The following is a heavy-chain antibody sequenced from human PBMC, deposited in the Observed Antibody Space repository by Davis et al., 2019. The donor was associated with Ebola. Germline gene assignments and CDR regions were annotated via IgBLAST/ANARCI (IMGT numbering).Heavy chain of an antibody. CDR2: IYDQST. J-gene: IGHJ4*02. CDR3: ATTQWLREFDN. D-gene: IGHD6-19*01. Sequence: GESLKISCTASGFTVSSNHMSWVRQAPGKGLEWVSVIYDQSTAYADAVRGRFIISRDKSNNTLYLEMSSLRVDDTAVYCCATTQWLREFDNWGQGTLVTVAS. CDR1: GFTVSSNH. V-gene: IGHV3-53*05.